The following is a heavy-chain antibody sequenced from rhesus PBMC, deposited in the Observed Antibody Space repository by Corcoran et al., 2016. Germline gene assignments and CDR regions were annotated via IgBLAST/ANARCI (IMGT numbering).Heavy chain of an antibody. CDR1: GCTFSGYE. D-gene: IGHD5-12*01. CDR2: VVGDSSYT. Sequence: VQLAESGGGLVQSGGSLRLSGAGSGCTFSGYEMHGVRQAPGTGLDSGYVVVGDSSYTHNADSVKGRFTISRDNAKNSLSLQMNSLRAEDTDVYSCARRQLPFGGLDSWGQGVVVTVSS. J-gene: IGHJ6*01. V-gene: IGHV3-115*02. CDR3: ARRQLPFGGLDS.